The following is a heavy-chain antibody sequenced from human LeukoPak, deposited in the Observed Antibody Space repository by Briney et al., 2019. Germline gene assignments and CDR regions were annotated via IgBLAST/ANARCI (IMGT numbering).Heavy chain of an antibody. CDR3: ANNRIVGITPLDY. V-gene: IGHV3-23*01. CDR2: TSDRAGSS. D-gene: IGHD1-26*01. CDR1: GFTFSTYG. J-gene: IGHJ4*02. Sequence: PGGSLRLSCVASGFTFSTYGMSWVRQAPGKGLEWVSTTSDRAGSSSYSDSVKGRFTISRDNSKNTLYLQTNSLRAEDTAVYYCANNRIVGITPLDYWGQGTLVIVSS.